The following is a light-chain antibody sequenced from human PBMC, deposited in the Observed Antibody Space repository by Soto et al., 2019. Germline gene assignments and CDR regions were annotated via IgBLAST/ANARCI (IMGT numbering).Light chain of an antibody. CDR2: DIF. CDR1: QTISSW. J-gene: IGKJ4*01. V-gene: IGKV3D-15*01. CDR3: QQYNSWPLT. Sequence: MTQSPSTLSGSVGDRVTITCRASQTISSWLAWYQQKPGQAPRLVIYDIFTRATGVPTRISGSGSGTEFTLTISSLQSEDFAVYYCQQYNSWPLTFGGGTKVDIK.